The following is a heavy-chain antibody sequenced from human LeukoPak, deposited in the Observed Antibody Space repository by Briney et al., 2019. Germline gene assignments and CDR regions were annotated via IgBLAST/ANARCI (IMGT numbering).Heavy chain of an antibody. CDR1: GGSFSGYY. CDR3: AKTSSGWYIRTSDY. CDR2: INHSGST. D-gene: IGHD6-19*01. J-gene: IGHJ4*02. Sequence: SETLSLTCAVYGGSFSGYYWSWIRQPPGKGLERIGEINHSGSTNYNPPLKSRVTISVDTSKNQFSLKLSSVTAADTDVYYCAKTSSGWYIRTSDYWGQGTLVTVSS. V-gene: IGHV4-34*01.